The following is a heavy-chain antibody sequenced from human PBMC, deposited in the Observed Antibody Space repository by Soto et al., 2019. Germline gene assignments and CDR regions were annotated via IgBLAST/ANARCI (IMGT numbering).Heavy chain of an antibody. Sequence: QVQLVQSGAEVKKPGASVKVSCKASGYTFTSYGISWVRQAPGQGLEWMGWISAYNGNTNYAQQLQGRVTMTTDTSTSTAYMELRSLRSDDTAVYYCARDRTAYYDSSGYYTLHWFDPWGQGTLVTVSS. J-gene: IGHJ5*02. CDR1: GYTFTSYG. V-gene: IGHV1-18*01. CDR2: ISAYNGNT. D-gene: IGHD3-22*01. CDR3: ARDRTAYYDSSGYYTLHWFDP.